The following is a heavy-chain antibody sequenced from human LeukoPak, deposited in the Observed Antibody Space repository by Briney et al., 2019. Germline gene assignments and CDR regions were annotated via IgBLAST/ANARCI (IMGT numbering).Heavy chain of an antibody. D-gene: IGHD3-22*01. V-gene: IGHV4-34*01. CDR1: VGSFSAYY. CDR2: INHSGST. CDR3: ARGQRITMTD. J-gene: IGHJ4*02. Sequence: PSETLSLTCAVYVGSFSAYYWSWIRQPPGKGLEWIGEINHSGSTNYNPSLKSRVAISGDTSRNQFSLRLSSVTAADTAVYYCARGQRITMTDWGQGTLVTVSS.